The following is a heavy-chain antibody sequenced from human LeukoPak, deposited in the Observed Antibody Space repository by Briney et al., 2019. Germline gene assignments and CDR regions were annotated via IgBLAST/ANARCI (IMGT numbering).Heavy chain of an antibody. CDR3: AIKVGATDDDI. D-gene: IGHD1-26*01. CDR1: GGSVSSYY. V-gene: IGHV4-59*02. Sequence: SETLSLTCTVSGGSVSSYYWSWIRQPPGKGLEWIGYIYYSGSTNYNPSLKSRVTISVDTSKNQFSLKLSSVTAADTAVYYCAIKVGATDDDIWGQGTMVTVCS. CDR2: IYYSGST. J-gene: IGHJ3*02.